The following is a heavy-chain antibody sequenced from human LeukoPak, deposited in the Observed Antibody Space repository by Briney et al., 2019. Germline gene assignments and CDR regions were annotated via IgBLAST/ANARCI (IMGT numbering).Heavy chain of an antibody. J-gene: IGHJ4*02. CDR2: IKQDGSEK. CDR1: GFTFSSYW. V-gene: IGHV3-7*01. D-gene: IGHD6-19*01. CDR3: ARDSSGWYTDY. Sequence: GGSLRLSCAASGFTFSSYWMSWVRQAPGKGLEWVANIKQDGSEKYYVDSVKGRFTISRDNAKNSLYLQMNSLRAEDTAVYHCARDSSGWYTDYWGQGTLVTVSS.